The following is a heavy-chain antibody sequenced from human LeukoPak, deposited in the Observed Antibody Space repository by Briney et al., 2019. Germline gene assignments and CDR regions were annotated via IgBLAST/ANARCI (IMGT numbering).Heavy chain of an antibody. CDR2: INPNSGGT. CDR1: GYTFTGYY. J-gene: IGHJ6*02. D-gene: IGHD2-2*01. V-gene: IGHV1-2*02. CDR3: AACSPGCYTPYGMDV. Sequence: ASVKVSCKASGYTFTGYYMHWVRQAPGQGLEWMGWINPNSGGTNYAQKFQGRVTMTRDTSISTAYMELSRLRSDDTAVYYCAACSPGCYTPYGMDVGGQGTTVTVSS.